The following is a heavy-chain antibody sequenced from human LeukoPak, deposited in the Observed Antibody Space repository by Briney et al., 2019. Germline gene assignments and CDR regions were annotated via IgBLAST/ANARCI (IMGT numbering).Heavy chain of an antibody. V-gene: IGHV4-4*02. J-gene: IGHJ4*02. D-gene: IGHD5-12*01. CDR1: IGSISSSKW. CDR3: ARARGTVAIDY. CDR2: IYLYGTT. Sequence: SETLSLTCSVSIGSISSSKWWSWVRQSPVKGLEWIGEIYLYGTTNYNPSFTSRVTMSVDRSRNQFSLKLTSVTAADTAVYYCARARGTVAIDYWGQGTLVTVSS.